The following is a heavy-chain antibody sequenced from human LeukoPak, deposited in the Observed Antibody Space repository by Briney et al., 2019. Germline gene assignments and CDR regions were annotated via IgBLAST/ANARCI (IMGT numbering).Heavy chain of an antibody. CDR2: ISGSGGTT. V-gene: IGHV3-23*01. J-gene: IGHJ4*02. D-gene: IGHD6-19*01. CDR1: GFTFSSYS. CDR3: AKRLSSGWYGVTFFDS. Sequence: GGSLRLSCAASGFTFSSYSISWVRQTPGKGLECVSAISGSGGTTYYANSVEGRFTISRDSSKNTVYLQMNSLRVEDTAVYYCAKRLSSGWYGVTFFDSWGQGTLVSVSS.